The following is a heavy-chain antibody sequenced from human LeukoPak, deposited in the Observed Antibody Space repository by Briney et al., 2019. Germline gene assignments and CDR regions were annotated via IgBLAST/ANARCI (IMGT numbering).Heavy chain of an antibody. D-gene: IGHD4-23*01. Sequence: SETLSLTCTVSSGSITSYHWSWIRQPPGKGLEYTGHIYYTGTADYNPSLKSRVTMSVDTSKRQFSLRLISVTASETAVYFCAGAPYQLLCDYGAEGTLVAVSS. CDR2: IYYTGTA. V-gene: IGHV4-59*01. J-gene: IGHJ4*02. CDR1: SGSITSYH. CDR3: AGAPYQLLCDY.